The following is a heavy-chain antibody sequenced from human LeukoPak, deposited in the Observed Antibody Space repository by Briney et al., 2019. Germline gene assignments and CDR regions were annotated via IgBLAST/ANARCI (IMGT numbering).Heavy chain of an antibody. CDR2: IRSYSSYT. CDR3: AKDSFAFGELLSPTDY. Sequence: GGSLRLSCATSGFNFDTYNFIWVRQAPGKGLDWVATIRSYSSYTHYADSVKGRFTISRDDAKKSLYLQMNSLRAEDTAVYYCAKDSFAFGELLSPTDYWGQGTLVTVSS. V-gene: IGHV3-21*04. D-gene: IGHD3-10*01. J-gene: IGHJ4*02. CDR1: GFNFDTYN.